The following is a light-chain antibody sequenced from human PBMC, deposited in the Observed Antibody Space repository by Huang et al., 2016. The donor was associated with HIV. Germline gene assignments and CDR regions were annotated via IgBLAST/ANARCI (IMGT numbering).Light chain of an antibody. CDR1: QRISTY. J-gene: IGKJ5*01. CDR2: SAS. Sequence: IQMTQSPTSLSASVGDRVSIACRASQRISTYLNWYQQKPGKAPKLLISSASALHSGLPSRFSGRGSGTDFTLTIRGLQLDDFVTYYCQQSYSALSSFGPGTRL. CDR3: QQSYSALSS. V-gene: IGKV1-39*01.